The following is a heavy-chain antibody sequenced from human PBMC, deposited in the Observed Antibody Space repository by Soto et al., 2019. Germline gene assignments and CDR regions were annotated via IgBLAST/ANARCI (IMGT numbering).Heavy chain of an antibody. V-gene: IGHV3-7*01. CDR2: INQDGNED. Sequence: PGGSLRLSCAASGFTFSSYWMNWVRQAPGKGLEWVANINQDGNEDNLLDSVKGRFTISRDNGKNSLFLQMNSLRVDDTAVYYCARTGDGHHDFLDYWGQGALVTVSS. CDR3: ARTGDGHHDFLDY. J-gene: IGHJ4*02. D-gene: IGHD1-1*01. CDR1: GFTFSSYW.